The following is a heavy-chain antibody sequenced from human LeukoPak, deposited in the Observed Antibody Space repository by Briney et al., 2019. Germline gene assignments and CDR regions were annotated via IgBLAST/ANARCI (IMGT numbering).Heavy chain of an antibody. CDR3: ATLKRGSIYGYFDF. V-gene: IGHV4-59*11. Sequence: PSVTLSLTCTVSGGSITSHYWSWIRQPPGKGLEWIAYVLDSVRTKDNPSLQSRLTLSADTSKNQFSLRLSSVTAADTAVYYCATLKRGSIYGYFDFWGQGIKVTVSS. CDR1: GGSITSHY. CDR2: VLDSVRT. D-gene: IGHD5-18*01. J-gene: IGHJ4*02.